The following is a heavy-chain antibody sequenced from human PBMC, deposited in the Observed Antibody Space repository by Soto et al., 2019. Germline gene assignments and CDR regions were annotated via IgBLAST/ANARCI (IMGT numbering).Heavy chain of an antibody. J-gene: IGHJ4*02. CDR2: ISGSGGST. CDR1: GFTFSSYA. Sequence: PGGSLRLSCAASGFTFSSYAMSCVRQAPGKGLEWVSAISGSGGSTYYADSVKGRFTISRDNSKNTLYLQMNSLRAEDTAVYYCAKRCYYDSSGYYCPFDYWGQGTLVTVSS. D-gene: IGHD3-22*01. CDR3: AKRCYYDSSGYYCPFDY. V-gene: IGHV3-23*01.